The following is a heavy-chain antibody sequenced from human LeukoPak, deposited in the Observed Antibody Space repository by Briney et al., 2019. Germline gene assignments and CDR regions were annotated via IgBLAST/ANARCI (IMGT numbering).Heavy chain of an antibody. Sequence: GGSLRLSCAASGFTFSSYSMNWVRQAPGKGLEWVSSISSSSSYIYYADSVKGRFTISRDNAKNSLYLQMNSLRAEDTAVYYCARAGGSYQVFDYWGQGTLVTVSS. CDR2: ISSSSSYI. D-gene: IGHD1-26*01. CDR3: ARAGGSYQVFDY. V-gene: IGHV3-21*01. J-gene: IGHJ4*02. CDR1: GFTFSSYS.